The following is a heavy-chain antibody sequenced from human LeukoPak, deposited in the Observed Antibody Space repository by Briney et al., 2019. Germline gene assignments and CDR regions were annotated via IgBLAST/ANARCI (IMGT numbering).Heavy chain of an antibody. Sequence: ASVKVSCKASGGTFSSYAISWVRQAPGQGLEWMGGIIPIFGTANYAQKFQGRVTITADESTSTAYMELSSLRSEDTAVYYCARVDPKAPGDYSWGRGTLVTVSS. D-gene: IGHD2-2*03. CDR1: GGTFSSYA. CDR2: IIPIFGTA. CDR3: ARVDPKAPGDYS. J-gene: IGHJ4*02. V-gene: IGHV1-69*13.